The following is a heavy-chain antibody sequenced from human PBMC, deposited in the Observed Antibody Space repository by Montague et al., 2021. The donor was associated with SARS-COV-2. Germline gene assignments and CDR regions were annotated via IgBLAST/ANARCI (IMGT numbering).Heavy chain of an antibody. Sequence: SETLSLTCSVSGGSISNYFWIWIRQPPGKGLEWIGYIYYTGSTNYNPSLKSRVTISVDTSKNQFSLKLSSVTAADTAVYYCARGVASSEGNWFDPWGQGTLVTVSS. J-gene: IGHJ5*02. CDR2: IYYTGST. D-gene: IGHD6-13*01. V-gene: IGHV4-59*01. CDR1: GGSISNYF. CDR3: ARGVASSEGNWFDP.